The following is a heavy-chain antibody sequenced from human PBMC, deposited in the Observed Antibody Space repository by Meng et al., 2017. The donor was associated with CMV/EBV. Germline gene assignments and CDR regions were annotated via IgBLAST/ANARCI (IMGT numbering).Heavy chain of an antibody. D-gene: IGHD6-19*01. J-gene: IGHJ4*02. V-gene: IGHV4-4*07. CDR3: ARDRWGSGWKLFDY. CDR1: RVSFMSSS. CDR2: IYTSGST. Sequence: SRVSFMSSSCSWLRQPAGKGLEWLGRIYTSGSTNYNPSLKSRVTMSVDTSKNQFSLKLSSVTAADTAVYYCARDRWGSGWKLFDYWGQGTLVTVSS.